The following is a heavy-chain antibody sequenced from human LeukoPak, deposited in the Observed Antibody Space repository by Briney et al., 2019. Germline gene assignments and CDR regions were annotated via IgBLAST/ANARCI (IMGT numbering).Heavy chain of an antibody. CDR3: VMVCMAGAGTDYDY. CDR2: IIPILGIA. CDR1: GDTFTSYA. J-gene: IGHJ4*02. V-gene: IGHV1-69*04. Sequence: SVKVSCKASGDTFTSYAISWVRQAPGQGLEWMGRIIPILGIANYAQKFQGRVTITADKSRSTAYMELSSLRSEDTGVYYFVMVCMAGAGTDYDYGGQGTLVSVSS. D-gene: IGHD6-13*01.